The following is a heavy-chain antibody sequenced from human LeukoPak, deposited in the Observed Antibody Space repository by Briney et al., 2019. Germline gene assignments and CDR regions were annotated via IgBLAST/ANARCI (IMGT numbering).Heavy chain of an antibody. CDR1: RFTFSSYW. CDR3: AREYAAGPYDY. Sequence: GGSLRLSCAASRFTFSSYWMSWVRQAPGKGLEWVANIKQDGSEKYYVDSVRGRFTISRDNAKNSLYLQMNSLRAEDTAVYYCAREYAAGPYDYWGQGTLVTVSS. J-gene: IGHJ4*02. D-gene: IGHD2-8*01. V-gene: IGHV3-7*01. CDR2: IKQDGSEK.